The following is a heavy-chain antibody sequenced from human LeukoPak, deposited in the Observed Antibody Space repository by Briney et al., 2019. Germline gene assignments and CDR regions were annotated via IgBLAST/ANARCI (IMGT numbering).Heavy chain of an antibody. V-gene: IGHV4-38-2*02. J-gene: IGHJ4*02. CDR2: IYTSGST. CDR1: GYSISSGYY. D-gene: IGHD2-15*01. Sequence: SETLSLTCSVSGYSISSGYYWGWVRQAPGKGLEWVGRIYTSGSTNYNPSLKSRITISVDTSKNQFSLKLSSVTAADTAVYYCARNSCPSGSCYDNRGYFDYWGQGTLVTVSS. CDR3: ARNSCPSGSCYDNRGYFDY.